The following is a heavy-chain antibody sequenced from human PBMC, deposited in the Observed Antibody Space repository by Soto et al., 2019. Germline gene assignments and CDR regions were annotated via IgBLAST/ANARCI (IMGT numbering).Heavy chain of an antibody. CDR2: INHSGST. CDR1: GGSFSGYY. CDR3: ARHDGFSSGWIFDY. D-gene: IGHD6-19*01. Sequence: SETLSLTCAVYGGSFSGYYWSWIRQPPGKGLEWIGEINHSGSTNYNPSLKSRVTISVDTSKNQFSLKLSSVTAADTAVYYCARHDGFSSGWIFDYWGHATLVTVSS. V-gene: IGHV4-34*01. J-gene: IGHJ4*01.